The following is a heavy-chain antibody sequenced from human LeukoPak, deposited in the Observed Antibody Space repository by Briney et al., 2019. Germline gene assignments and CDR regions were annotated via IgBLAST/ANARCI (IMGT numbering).Heavy chain of an antibody. D-gene: IGHD2-8*02. CDR1: GLNFNSRW. CDR3: ARDGGWWRFDF. V-gene: IGHV3-7*03. Sequence: PGGSPRLSCVASGLNFNSRWMDWVRRAPGQGLEWVASIKEDGSETHYVDSVRGRFAISRDNDKNSLYLQMNNLRAEDTAMYYCARDGGWWRFDFWGQGALVTVSS. CDR2: IKEDGSET. J-gene: IGHJ4*02.